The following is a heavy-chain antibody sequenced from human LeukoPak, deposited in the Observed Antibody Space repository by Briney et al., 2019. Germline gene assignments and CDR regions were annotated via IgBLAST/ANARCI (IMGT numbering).Heavy chain of an antibody. D-gene: IGHD3-10*01. CDR3: ARVPSPYGWDAFDI. CDR1: GFTFSSYS. J-gene: IGHJ3*02. Sequence: PGGSLRLSCAASGFTFSSYSMTWVRQAPGKGLEWVSSISSSSSYIYYADSVKGRFTISRDNAKNSLYLQMNSLRAEDTAVYYCARVPSPYGWDAFDIWGQGTMVTVSS. V-gene: IGHV3-21*01. CDR2: ISSSSSYI.